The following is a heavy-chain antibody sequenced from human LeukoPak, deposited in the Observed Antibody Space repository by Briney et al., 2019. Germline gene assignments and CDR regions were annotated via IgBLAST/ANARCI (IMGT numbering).Heavy chain of an antibody. V-gene: IGHV3-23*01. CDR2: ISGSGGST. CDR3: AKETTAHTSRTLDY. CDR1: GFTFSSSA. J-gene: IGHJ4*02. Sequence: GGSLRLSCAASGFTFSSSAMSWVRQAPGKGLEWVSAISGSGGSTYSAGSVKGRFTISRDNSKNTLYLQMNSLRVEDTAVYYCAKETTAHTSRTLDYWGQGTLVTVSS. D-gene: IGHD2-2*01.